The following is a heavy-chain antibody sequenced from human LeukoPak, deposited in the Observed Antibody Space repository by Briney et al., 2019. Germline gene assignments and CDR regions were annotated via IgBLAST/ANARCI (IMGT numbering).Heavy chain of an antibody. CDR3: ARSLLGRSDY. CDR1: GGYISSYY. D-gene: IGHD7-27*01. J-gene: IGHJ4*02. V-gene: IGHV4-59*01. CDR2: IYYSGST. Sequence: PSETLSLTCTVSGGYISSYYWTCIRQPPGKALEWIAYIYYSGSTNYNPSLKSRVTISVDTSKNQFSLNLSSVTAADTAVYYSARSLLGRSDYWGQGTLVTVSS.